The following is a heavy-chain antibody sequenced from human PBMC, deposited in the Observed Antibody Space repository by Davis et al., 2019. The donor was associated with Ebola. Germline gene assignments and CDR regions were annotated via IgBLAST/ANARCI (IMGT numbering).Heavy chain of an antibody. CDR2: INPSGGST. D-gene: IGHD3-22*01. J-gene: IGHJ6*02. CDR1: GYTFTSYA. Sequence: ASVKVSCKASGYTFTSYAMHWVRQAPGQGLEWMGIINPSGGSTSYAQKFQGRVTMTRDTSTSTVYMELSSLRSEDTAVYYCARDFPKSPYYYDSSVTGLTYGMDVWGQGTTVTVSS. CDR3: ARDFPKSPYYYDSSVTGLTYGMDV. V-gene: IGHV1-46*01.